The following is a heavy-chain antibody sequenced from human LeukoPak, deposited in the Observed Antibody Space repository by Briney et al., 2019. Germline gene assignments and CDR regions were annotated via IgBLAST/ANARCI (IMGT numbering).Heavy chain of an antibody. J-gene: IGHJ5*02. Sequence: SETLSLTCTVSGGSMSSYYWSFSRQSAGTGLEWLGRIHTSGTTWYNPSLKSRVTLSVDASKNQFSLGLTSVTAADTAVYYCARGDYYAGRGRNWFDPWGHGILVTVSS. CDR2: IHTSGTT. D-gene: IGHD4-23*01. CDR1: GGSMSSYY. CDR3: ARGDYYAGRGRNWFDP. V-gene: IGHV4-4*07.